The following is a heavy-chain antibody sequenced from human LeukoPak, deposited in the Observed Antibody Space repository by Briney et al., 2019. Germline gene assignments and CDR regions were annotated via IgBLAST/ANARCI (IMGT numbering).Heavy chain of an antibody. CDR3: ARGPRIQLWLEEVMGAFDI. CDR2: INHSGST. Sequence: SETLSLTCAVYGGSFSGYYWSWIRQPPGKGLEWIGEINHSGSTKYNPSLKSQVTISVDTSKNQFSLKLSSVTAADTAVYYCARGPRIQLWLEEVMGAFDIWGQGTMVTVSS. CDR1: GGSFSGYY. D-gene: IGHD5-18*01. V-gene: IGHV4-34*01. J-gene: IGHJ3*02.